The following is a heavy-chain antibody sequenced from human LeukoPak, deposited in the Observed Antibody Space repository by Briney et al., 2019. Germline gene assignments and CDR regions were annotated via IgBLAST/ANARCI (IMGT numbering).Heavy chain of an antibody. CDR1: GGSFSGYY. CDR3: ARGLRFLEWSHDAFDI. CDR2: INHSGST. J-gene: IGHJ3*02. V-gene: IGHV4-34*01. D-gene: IGHD3-3*01. Sequence: PETLSLTCAVYGGSFSGYYWSWIRQPPGKGLEWIGEINHSGSTYYNPSLKSRVTISVDTSKNQFSLKLSSVTAADTAVYYCARGLRFLEWSHDAFDIWGQGTTVTVSS.